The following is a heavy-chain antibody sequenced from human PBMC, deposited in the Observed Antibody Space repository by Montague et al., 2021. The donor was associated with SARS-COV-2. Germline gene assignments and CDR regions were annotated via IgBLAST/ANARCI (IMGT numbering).Heavy chain of an antibody. CDR3: ARTSASSDY. J-gene: IGHJ4*02. CDR2: TYYRSKWYN. CDR1: GDSVSVNSAA. D-gene: IGHD1-26*01. Sequence: CAISGDSVSVNSAAWNWIRQSPSIGLERLGGTYYRSKWYNDYAVSVKSRITINPDTSKNQISLQLNSVTPEDTAVYYCARTSASSDYWGQGTLVTVSS. V-gene: IGHV6-1*01.